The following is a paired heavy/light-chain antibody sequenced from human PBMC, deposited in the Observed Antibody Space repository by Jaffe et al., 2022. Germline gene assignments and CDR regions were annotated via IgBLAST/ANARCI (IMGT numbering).Light chain of an antibody. Sequence: QSALTQPASVSGSPGQSITISCTGTSSDVGGYNYVSWYQQHPGKAPKLMISEVSNRPSGVSNRFSGSKSGNTASLTISGLQAEDEADYYCSSYTSSSTLVVFGTGTKVTVL. CDR1: SSDVGGYNY. V-gene: IGLV2-14*01. CDR3: SSYTSSSTLVV. J-gene: IGLJ1*01. CDR2: EVS.
Heavy chain of an antibody. V-gene: IGHV3-53*02. CDR3: ARDGTLGYCSSPNCSEDF. CDR1: GFTVSSNY. J-gene: IGHJ4*02. D-gene: IGHD2-2*03. Sequence: EVQLVETGGGLIQPGGSLRLSCAASGFTVSSNYMSWVRQAPGKGLEWVSVIYSGGSTYYADSVKGRFTISRDNSKNTLYLQMNSLRAEDTAVYYCARDGTLGYCSSPNCSEDFWGQGTLVTVSS. CDR2: IYSGGST.